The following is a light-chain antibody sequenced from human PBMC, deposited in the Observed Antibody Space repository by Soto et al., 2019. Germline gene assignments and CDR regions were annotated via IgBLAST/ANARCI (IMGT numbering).Light chain of an antibody. J-gene: IGKJ1*01. V-gene: IGKV3-11*01. CDR3: QQGGT. CDR1: QSVSFY. Sequence: ELVLTQSPATLSLSPGERATLSCRASQSVSFYLGWYQQKPGQAPRLLIYDASNRATGIPARFSGSGSGTDFTLTISSLESEDLAVYYCQQGGTFGQGTKLEIK. CDR2: DAS.